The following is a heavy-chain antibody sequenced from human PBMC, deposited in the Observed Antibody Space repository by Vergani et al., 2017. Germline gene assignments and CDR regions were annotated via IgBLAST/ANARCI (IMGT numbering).Heavy chain of an antibody. J-gene: IGHJ3*02. CDR1: GFTFSSYN. CDR2: ISSSSSTI. D-gene: IGHD3-9*01. Sequence: EVQLVESGGGLVQPGGSLRLSCAASGFTFSSYNMNWVRQAPGKGLEWVSYISSSSSTIYYADSVKGRFTISRDNAKNSLYLQMNSLRAEDTAVYYCAVRKFDSDIWGQGTMVTVSS. V-gene: IGHV3-48*04. CDR3: AVRKFDSDI.